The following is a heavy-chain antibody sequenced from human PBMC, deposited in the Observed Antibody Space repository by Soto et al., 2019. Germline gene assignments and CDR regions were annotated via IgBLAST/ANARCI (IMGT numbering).Heavy chain of an antibody. D-gene: IGHD5-12*01. CDR2: ISYDGSNK. CDR1: GFTFSSYG. V-gene: IGHV3-30*18. J-gene: IGHJ5*01. CDR3: AKAPYDSVFDS. Sequence: SGGSLRLSCAASGFTFSSYGMHWVRQAPGKGLEWVAVISYDGSNKYYADSVKGRFTISRDNSKNTLYLQMNSLRAEDTAVDYCAKAPYDSVFDSWGQGTLVTGSS.